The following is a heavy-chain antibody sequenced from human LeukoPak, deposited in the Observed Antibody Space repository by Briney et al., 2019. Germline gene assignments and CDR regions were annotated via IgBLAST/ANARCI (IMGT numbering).Heavy chain of an antibody. CDR1: GGSFSGYY. CDR2: INHSRST. J-gene: IGHJ4*02. CDR3: ARGGERITMVRGVETFDY. Sequence: NPSETLSLTCAVCGGSFSGYYWSWIRQPPGKGLEWIGEINHSRSTNYNPSLKSRVPISVDTSKNQFSLKLSSVTAADTAVYYCARGGERITMVRGVETFDYWGQGTLVTVSS. D-gene: IGHD3-10*01. V-gene: IGHV4-34*01.